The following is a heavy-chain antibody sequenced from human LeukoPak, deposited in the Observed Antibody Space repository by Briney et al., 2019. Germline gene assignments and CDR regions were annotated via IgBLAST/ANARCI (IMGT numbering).Heavy chain of an antibody. CDR2: IYYSGST. J-gene: IGHJ6*02. CDR3: ARADTSGPYYYSGMDV. CDR1: GGSISSYY. V-gene: IGHV4-59*01. D-gene: IGHD3-22*01. Sequence: PSETLSLTCTVSGGSISSYYWSWIRQPPGKGLGWIGYIYYSGSTNYNPSLKSRVTISVDTSKNQFSLKLNSVTAADTAVYYCARADTSGPYYYSGMDVWGQGTTVTVSS.